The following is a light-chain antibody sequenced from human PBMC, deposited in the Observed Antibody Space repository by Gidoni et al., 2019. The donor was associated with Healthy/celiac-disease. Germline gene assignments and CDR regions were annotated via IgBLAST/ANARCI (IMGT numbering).Light chain of an antibody. V-gene: IGLV2-18*01. CDR3: SLYTSSSTFAVV. Sequence: QSALTQPPSVSGSPGPSVTISCTGTSSDVGSYNRVSWYQQPPGTAPKLMIYEVSKRPSGVPDRFSGSKSGNTASLTISGLQAEDEADYYCSLYTSSSTFAVVFGGGTKLTVL. CDR2: EVS. CDR1: SSDVGSYNR. J-gene: IGLJ2*01.